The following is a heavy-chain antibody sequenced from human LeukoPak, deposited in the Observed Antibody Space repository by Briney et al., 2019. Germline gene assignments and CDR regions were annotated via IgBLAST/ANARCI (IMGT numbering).Heavy chain of an antibody. CDR3: AREGYSGYDDAFDI. D-gene: IGHD5-12*01. CDR2: IYYSGST. CDR1: GGSISSSSYY. J-gene: IGHJ3*02. V-gene: IGHV4-39*07. Sequence: SETLSLTCTVSGGSISSSSYYWGWIRQPPGKGLEWIGSIYYSGSTYYNPSLKSRVTISVDTSKNQFSLKLSSVTAADTAVYYCAREGYSGYDDAFDIWGQGTMVTVSS.